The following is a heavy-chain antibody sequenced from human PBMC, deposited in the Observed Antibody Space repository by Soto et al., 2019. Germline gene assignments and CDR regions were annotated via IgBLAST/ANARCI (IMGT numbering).Heavy chain of an antibody. Sequence: PGGSLRLSCVASGLTFSNYAMSWVRQAPGKGLEWVSIISRSGGSTYYADSVKGRFTISRDSSKNTLYLQMSSLRAEDTAVYYCAKEPYSNSHINYFAYWGQGTLVTVSS. CDR2: ISRSGGST. CDR3: AKEPYSNSHINYFAY. J-gene: IGHJ4*02. V-gene: IGHV3-23*01. CDR1: GLTFSNYA. D-gene: IGHD6-6*01.